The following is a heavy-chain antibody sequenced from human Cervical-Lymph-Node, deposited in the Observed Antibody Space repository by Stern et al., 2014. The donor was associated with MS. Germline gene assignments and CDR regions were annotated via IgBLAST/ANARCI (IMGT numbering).Heavy chain of an antibody. V-gene: IGHV3-33*01. CDR2: IGHDGTYK. D-gene: IGHD3-10*01. CDR1: GFNFNQYG. CDR3: ARDLGRGRYLDY. Sequence: VQLVESGGGVVQPGRSLRLSCEASGFNFNQYGMHWVRQAPGKGLEWVTVIGHDGTYKKYADSVEGRFTVARDNSKNTLYLEVNSLRAEDTAVYYCARDLGRGRYLDYWGQGTLVTVSS. J-gene: IGHJ4*02.